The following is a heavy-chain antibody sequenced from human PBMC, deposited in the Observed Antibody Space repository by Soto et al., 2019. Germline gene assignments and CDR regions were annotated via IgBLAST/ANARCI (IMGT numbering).Heavy chain of an antibody. CDR3: ARVDYSNYYFYGMDV. V-gene: IGHV5-51*01. CDR2: IYPGDSDT. Sequence: GESLKISCKGSGYSFTSYWIGWVRQMPGKGLEWMGIIYPGDSDTRYSPSFQGQVTISADKSISTAYLQWSSLKASDTAMFYCARVDYSNYYFYGMDVWGKGTTVTVSS. J-gene: IGHJ6*04. CDR1: GYSFTSYW. D-gene: IGHD4-4*01.